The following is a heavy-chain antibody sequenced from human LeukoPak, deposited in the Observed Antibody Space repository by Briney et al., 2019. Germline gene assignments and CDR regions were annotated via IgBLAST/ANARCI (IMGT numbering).Heavy chain of an antibody. CDR2: IIPILGIA. CDR3: ARDQDGYSGYDSALFDY. D-gene: IGHD5-12*01. Sequence: SVKVSCKASGGTFSSYTISWVRQAPGQGLEWMGRIIPILGIANYAQKFQGRVTITADKSTSTAYMELSSLRSEDTAVYYCARDQDGYSGYDSALFDYWGQGTLVTVSS. CDR1: GGTFSSYT. V-gene: IGHV1-69*04. J-gene: IGHJ4*02.